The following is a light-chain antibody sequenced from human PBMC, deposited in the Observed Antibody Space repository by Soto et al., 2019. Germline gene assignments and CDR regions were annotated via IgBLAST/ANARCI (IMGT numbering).Light chain of an antibody. Sequence: QSALTQPPSASGSPGQSVTISCTGTSSDVGAYNYVSWYRQHPGKAPKLMIYEVTKRPSGVPDRFSGSKSGNTASLTVSGLQAEDEADYYCSSFAGSIFYVFGTGTKVTVL. CDR3: SSFAGSIFYV. CDR2: EVT. J-gene: IGLJ1*01. CDR1: SSDVGAYNY. V-gene: IGLV2-8*01.